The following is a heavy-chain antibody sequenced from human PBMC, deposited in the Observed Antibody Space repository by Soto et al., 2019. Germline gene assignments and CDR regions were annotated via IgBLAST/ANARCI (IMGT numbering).Heavy chain of an antibody. D-gene: IGHD3-10*01. V-gene: IGHV4-34*01. J-gene: IGHJ4*02. Sequence: QVQLQLSGAGLLKPSETLSLTCAVYGGSFSGYYWSWIRQPPGKGLEWIGEINHSGSTNYNPSLKSRVTISVNTSKNQFSLKLSSVTAADTAVYYCARVLLLSRYGSGSYFYFDYWGQGTLVTVSS. CDR3: ARVLLLSRYGSGSYFYFDY. CDR1: GGSFSGYY. CDR2: INHSGST.